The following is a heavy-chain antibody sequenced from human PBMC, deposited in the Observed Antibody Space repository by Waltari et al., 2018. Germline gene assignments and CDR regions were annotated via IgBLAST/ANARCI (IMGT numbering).Heavy chain of an antibody. Sequence: EVQLVESGGGLVKPGGSLRLSCAVSGFSFSGYSMNWVRQSPGKGLEWVSSSSSGTTYLYYADSVKGRFTISRDNAKNSLYLQMNSLRAEDTAVYFCARAIYSDYGPSDYWGQGTLVIVSS. CDR3: ARAIYSDYGPSDY. J-gene: IGHJ4*02. V-gene: IGHV3-21*01. CDR1: GFSFSGYS. CDR2: SSSGTTYL. D-gene: IGHD4-17*01.